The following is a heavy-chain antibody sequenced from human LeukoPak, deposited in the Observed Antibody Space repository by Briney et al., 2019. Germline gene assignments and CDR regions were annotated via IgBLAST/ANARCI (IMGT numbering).Heavy chain of an antibody. D-gene: IGHD1-20*01. J-gene: IGHJ6*02. V-gene: IGHV4-61*02. CDR3: AREGYNGNDGGAKGMDV. CDR2: IYTSGST. Sequence: ASQTLSLTCTVSGGSISSGSYYWSWIRQPAGKGLEWIGRIYTSGSTNYNPSLKSRVTISVDTSKNQFSLKLSSVTAADTAVYYCAREGYNGNDGGAKGMDVWGQGTTVPVSS. CDR1: GGSISSGSYY.